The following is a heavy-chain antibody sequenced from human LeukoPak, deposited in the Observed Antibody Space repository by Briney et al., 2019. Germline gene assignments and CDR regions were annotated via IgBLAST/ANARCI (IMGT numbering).Heavy chain of an antibody. CDR3: AREEALGSGSFAY. D-gene: IGHD1-26*01. J-gene: IGHJ4*02. V-gene: IGHV4-61*01. CDR2: NYYSGST. CDR1: GGSISSGSYY. Sequence: PSETLSLTCTVSGGSISSGSYYWSWIRQPPGNGLEWIGYNYYSGSTSYNPSLKSRVTISVDTSKNQFSLKLSSVTAADTAVYYCAREEALGSGSFAYWGQGTLVTVSS.